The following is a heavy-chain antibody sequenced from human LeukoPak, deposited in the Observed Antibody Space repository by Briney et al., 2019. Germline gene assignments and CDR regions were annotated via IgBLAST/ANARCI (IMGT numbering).Heavy chain of an antibody. CDR2: ISGSDGST. CDR3: AKDSAKKYDDY. D-gene: IGHD2/OR15-2a*01. Sequence: GGSLRLSCAASGLNLTTYAMGWVRQAPGKGLEWVSGISGSDGSTNYADSVKGRFTISRENSKNTLYLQMNSLRAEDTAVYYCAKDSAKKYDDYWGQGTLVTVSS. V-gene: IGHV3-23*01. CDR1: GLNLTTYA. J-gene: IGHJ4*02.